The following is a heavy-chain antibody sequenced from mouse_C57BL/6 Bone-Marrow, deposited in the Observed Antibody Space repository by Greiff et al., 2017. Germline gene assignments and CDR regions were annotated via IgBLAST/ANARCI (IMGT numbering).Heavy chain of an antibody. CDR1: GYAFSSYW. CDR3: ARGLRGGYYLDY. V-gene: IGHV1-80*01. Sequence: VQLQQSGAELVKPGASVKISCKASGYAFSSYWMNWVKQRPGKGLEWIGQIYPGDGDTNYNGKFKGKATLTADKSSSTAYMQLSSLTSEDSAVYVCARGLRGGYYLDYWGQGTTLTVSS. J-gene: IGHJ2*01. D-gene: IGHD2-4*01. CDR2: IYPGDGDT.